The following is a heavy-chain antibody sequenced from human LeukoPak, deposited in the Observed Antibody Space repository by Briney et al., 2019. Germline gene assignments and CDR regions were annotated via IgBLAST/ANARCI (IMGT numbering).Heavy chain of an antibody. D-gene: IGHD3-22*01. V-gene: IGHV3-23*01. Sequence: GGSLRLSCAASGFNFSTYAMGWVRQAPGKGLEWVSAMSASVGNTYYADSVKGRFTISRDSSKNTVYLQMNSLRVEDTAIYYCTKVKTYDSSGYYSHCFDYWGQGTLVTVSS. CDR3: TKVKTYDSSGYYSHCFDY. CDR1: GFNFSTYA. CDR2: MSASVGNT. J-gene: IGHJ4*02.